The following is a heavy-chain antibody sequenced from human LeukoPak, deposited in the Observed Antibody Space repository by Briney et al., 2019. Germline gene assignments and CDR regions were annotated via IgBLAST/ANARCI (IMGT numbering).Heavy chain of an antibody. Sequence: SGGSLRLSCAASGFTFSNYYMHWVRQAPGKGLVWVARIDIDGSSTNYADSVRGRFTISRDNAKNTLYLQMNSLRAEDTAMYYCVRGGGSHFAGGYWGQGTLVTVSS. V-gene: IGHV3-74*01. CDR1: GFTFSNYY. D-gene: IGHD3-16*01. CDR3: VRGGGSHFAGGY. J-gene: IGHJ4*02. CDR2: IDIDGSST.